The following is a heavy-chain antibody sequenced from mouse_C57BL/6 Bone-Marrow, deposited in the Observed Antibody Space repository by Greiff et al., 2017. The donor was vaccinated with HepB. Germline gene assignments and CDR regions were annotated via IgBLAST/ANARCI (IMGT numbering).Heavy chain of an antibody. J-gene: IGHJ1*03. V-gene: IGHV5-15*01. CDR2: ISNLAYSI. Sequence: EVKLVESGGGLVQPGGSLKLSCAASGFTFSDYGMAWVRQAPRKGPEWVAFISNLAYSIYYADTVTGRFTISRENAKNTLYLEMSSRRSEDTAMYYCARQSTSADWYFDVWGTGTTVTVSS. CDR3: ARQSTSADWYFDV. D-gene: IGHD2-14*01. CDR1: GFTFSDYG.